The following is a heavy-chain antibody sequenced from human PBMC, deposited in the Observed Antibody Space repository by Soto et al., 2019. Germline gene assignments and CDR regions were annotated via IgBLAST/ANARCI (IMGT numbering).Heavy chain of an antibody. V-gene: IGHV1-69*02. Sequence: SVKVSCTASGDTFSFYTINWVRQAPGLGLEWVGRINPILSMSNYAQKFQGRVTITADESTSTAYMELSSLRSEDTAVYYCARRRRYGSGSYYWFNYFDPWGQGTPVTVSS. CDR3: ARRRRYGSGSYYWFNYFDP. J-gene: IGHJ5*02. CDR1: GDTFSFYT. CDR2: INPILSMS. D-gene: IGHD3-10*01.